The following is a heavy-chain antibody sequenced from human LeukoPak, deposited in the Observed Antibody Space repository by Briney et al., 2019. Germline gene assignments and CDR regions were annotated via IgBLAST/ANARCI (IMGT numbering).Heavy chain of an antibody. CDR3: ARDAVEMATTGGWFDP. V-gene: IGHV1-46*01. J-gene: IGHJ5*02. CDR1: GYTFTSYY. D-gene: IGHD5-24*01. CDR2: INPSGGST. Sequence: ASVKVSCKASGYTFTSYYMHWVRQAPGQGLEWMGIINPSGGSTSYAQKFQGRVTMTRDTSTSTVYMELSSLRSEDTAVYYCARDAVEMATTGGWFDPWGQGTLVTVSS.